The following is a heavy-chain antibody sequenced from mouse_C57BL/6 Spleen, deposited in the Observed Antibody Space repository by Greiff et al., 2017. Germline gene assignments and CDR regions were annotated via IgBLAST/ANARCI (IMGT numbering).Heavy chain of an antibody. V-gene: IGHV1-18*01. CDR2: INPNNGGT. CDR3: ARFGIYYGNYWYFDV. D-gene: IGHD2-1*01. CDR1: GYTFTDYN. J-gene: IGHJ1*03. Sequence: EVQLQQSGPELVKPGASVKIPCKASGYTFTDYNMDWVKQSHGKSLEWIGDINPNNGGTIYNQKFKGKATLTVDKSSSTAYMELRSLTSEDTAVYYCARFGIYYGNYWYFDVWGTGTTVTVSS.